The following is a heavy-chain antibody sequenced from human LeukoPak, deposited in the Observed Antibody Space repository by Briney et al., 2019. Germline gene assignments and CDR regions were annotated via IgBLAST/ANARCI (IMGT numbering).Heavy chain of an antibody. CDR2: IWYDGSNK. CDR1: GFTFSSYG. V-gene: IGHV3-30*02. CDR3: AKDGLAVAGTRRVLIDY. J-gene: IGHJ4*02. Sequence: QSGGSLRLSCAASGFTFSSYGMHWVRQAPGKGLEWVAVIWYDGSNKYYADSVKGRFTISRDNSKNTLYLQMNSLRAEDTAVYYCAKDGLAVAGTRRVLIDYWGQGTLVTVSS. D-gene: IGHD6-19*01.